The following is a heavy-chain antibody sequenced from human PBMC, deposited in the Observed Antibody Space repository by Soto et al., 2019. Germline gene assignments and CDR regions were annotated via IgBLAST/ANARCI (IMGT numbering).Heavy chain of an antibody. Sequence: SETLSLTCTVPGGSISSYYWSWIRQPPGKGLEWIGYIYYSGSTNYNPSLKSRVTISVDTSKNQFSLKLSSVTAADTAVYYCALNYYGSGSYQLNDYWGQGTLVTVSS. V-gene: IGHV4-59*01. CDR2: IYYSGST. J-gene: IGHJ4*02. CDR1: GGSISSYY. D-gene: IGHD3-10*01. CDR3: ALNYYGSGSYQLNDY.